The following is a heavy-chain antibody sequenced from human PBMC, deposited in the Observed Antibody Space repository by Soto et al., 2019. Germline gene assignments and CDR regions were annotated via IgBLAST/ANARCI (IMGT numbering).Heavy chain of an antibody. V-gene: IGHV1-2*04. CDR2: INPNSGGT. CDR1: GYTFTGYY. Sequence: GASVKVSCKASGYTFTGYYMHWVRQAPGQGLEWMGWINPNSGGTNYAQKFQGWVTMTRDTSISTAYMVLSRLRSDDTAVYYCARGRRDDFWSGYSHYYYYGMDVWGQGTTVTVSS. D-gene: IGHD3-3*01. J-gene: IGHJ6*02. CDR3: ARGRRDDFWSGYSHYYYYGMDV.